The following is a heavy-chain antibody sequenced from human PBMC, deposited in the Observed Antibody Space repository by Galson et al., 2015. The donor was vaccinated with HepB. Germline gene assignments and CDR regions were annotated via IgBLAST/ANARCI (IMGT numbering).Heavy chain of an antibody. CDR3: ARVRSPYYDFRSGPGY. J-gene: IGHJ4*02. V-gene: IGHV3-33*01. Sequence: SLRLSCAASGFTFSNYVMHWVRQAPGKGPEWVAVIWDDGRNKYYADSVRGRFTISRDNSKNTLYLQMDSLRAEDTAVYYCARVRSPYYDFRSGPGYWGQGTLVTVSS. CDR2: IWDDGRNK. D-gene: IGHD3-3*01. CDR1: GFTFSNYV.